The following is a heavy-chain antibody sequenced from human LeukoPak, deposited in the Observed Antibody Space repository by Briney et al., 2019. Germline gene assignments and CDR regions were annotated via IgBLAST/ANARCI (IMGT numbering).Heavy chain of an antibody. CDR1: GFTFSSYW. CDR3: TMIEWERWRG. CDR2: MRQDGNEK. Sequence: GGSLRLSCVASGFTFSSYWMTWVRQAPGKGLEWGANMRQDGNEKYYVDSVRGRFTISRDKAKNSLYLQMNSLRAEDTAVYYCTMIEWERWRGWGQGTLVTVSS. V-gene: IGHV3-7*01. D-gene: IGHD1-26*01. J-gene: IGHJ4*02.